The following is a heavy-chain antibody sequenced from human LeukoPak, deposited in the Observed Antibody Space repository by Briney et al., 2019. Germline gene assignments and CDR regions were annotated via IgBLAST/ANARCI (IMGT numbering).Heavy chain of an antibody. J-gene: IGHJ4*02. Sequence: ASVKVSCKSSGYTFTGYYMHWVRQAPGQGLEWMGWINSNSGGTNYAQNFQGRVTMTRDTSISTAYMELSRLRSDDTAVYYCARDGGRYFISYYFDNWGQGTLVTVSS. CDR1: GYTFTGYY. CDR2: INSNSGGT. CDR3: ARDGGRYFISYYFDN. V-gene: IGHV1-2*02. D-gene: IGHD1-26*01.